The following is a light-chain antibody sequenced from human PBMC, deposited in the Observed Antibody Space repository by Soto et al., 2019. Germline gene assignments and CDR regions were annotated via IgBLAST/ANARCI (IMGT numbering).Light chain of an antibody. CDR2: DAS. CDR1: QDISNY. J-gene: IGKJ3*01. CDR3: QQYDNLLPLFT. Sequence: DLQMTQSPSSLSASVGDRVTITCQASQDISNYLNWYQQKPGKAPKLLIYDASNLETGVPSRFSGSGSGTDFTFTISSLQPEDIATYYCQQYDNLLPLFTFGPGTKVDIK. V-gene: IGKV1-33*01.